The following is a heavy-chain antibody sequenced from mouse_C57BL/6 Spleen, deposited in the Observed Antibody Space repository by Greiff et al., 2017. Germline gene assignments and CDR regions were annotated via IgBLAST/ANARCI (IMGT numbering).Heavy chain of an antibody. V-gene: IGHV1-76*01. CDR2: IYPGSGNT. J-gene: IGHJ2*01. D-gene: IGHD1-1*01. Sequence: QVQLQQSGAELVRPGASVKLSCKASGYTFTDCYINWVKQRPGQGLEWIARIYPGSGNTYYNEKFKGKATLTAEKSSSTAYMQLSSLTSEDSAVYFCARITTVVAPYFDYWGQGTTLTVSS. CDR1: GYTFTDCY. CDR3: ARITTVVAPYFDY.